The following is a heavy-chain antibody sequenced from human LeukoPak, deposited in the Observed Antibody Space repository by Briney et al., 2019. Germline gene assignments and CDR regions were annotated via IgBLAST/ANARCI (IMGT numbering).Heavy chain of an antibody. CDR1: GGSISSYY. Sequence: PSETLSLTCTVSGGSISSYYWSWIRQPPGKGLEWIGYIYYSGNAIYNPSLKSRVTISVDTSKNQFSLKLSSVTAADTAVYYCARGRGAAAGTLGYWGQGTLVTVSS. D-gene: IGHD6-13*01. V-gene: IGHV4-59*01. CDR2: IYYSGNA. J-gene: IGHJ4*02. CDR3: ARGRGAAAGTLGY.